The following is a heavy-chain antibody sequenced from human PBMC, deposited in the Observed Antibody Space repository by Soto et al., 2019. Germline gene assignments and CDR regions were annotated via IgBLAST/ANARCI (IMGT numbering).Heavy chain of an antibody. CDR1: GFTFSNAW. D-gene: IGHD2-2*01. CDR2: IKSKTDGGTT. V-gene: IGHV3-15*01. J-gene: IGHJ6*02. CDR3: TTEGGCSSTSCYPIYYYYGMDV. Sequence: EVQLVESGGGLVKPGGSLRLSCAASGFTFSNAWMSWVRQAPGKGLEWVGGIKSKTDGGTTDYAAPVKGRFTISRDDSKNTLYLQMNSLKTEDTAVYYCTTEGGCSSTSCYPIYYYYGMDVWGQGTTVTVSS.